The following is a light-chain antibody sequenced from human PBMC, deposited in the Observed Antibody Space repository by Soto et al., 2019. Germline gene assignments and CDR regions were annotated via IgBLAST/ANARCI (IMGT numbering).Light chain of an antibody. Sequence: IQMTQSPSSLSASVGDRVTITCRASQGIRNDLAWYQQRPGKAPKRLIYAATSLESGVPPRFSGSGSGTEFTLTISSLQPEDFATYYCLQHNLYPLTFGPGTKVDIK. V-gene: IGKV1-17*01. CDR2: AAT. CDR3: LQHNLYPLT. J-gene: IGKJ3*01. CDR1: QGIRND.